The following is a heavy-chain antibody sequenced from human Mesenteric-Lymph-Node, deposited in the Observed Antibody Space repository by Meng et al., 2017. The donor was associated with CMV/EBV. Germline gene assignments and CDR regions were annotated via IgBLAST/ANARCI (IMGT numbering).Heavy chain of an antibody. V-gene: IGHV4-59*01. D-gene: IGHD4-23*01. J-gene: IGHJ3*01. CDR3: ASGGPRHEAFDV. Sequence: GSLRLSCTVSGGGISAYYWSWLRQPPGKGLEWIGYTHYTGRTSYSPSLGSRVTMSEDTSKNQVFLRLTSVTPADTAVYFCASGGPRHEAFDVWGQGTVVTVSS. CDR1: GGGISAYY. CDR2: THYTGRT.